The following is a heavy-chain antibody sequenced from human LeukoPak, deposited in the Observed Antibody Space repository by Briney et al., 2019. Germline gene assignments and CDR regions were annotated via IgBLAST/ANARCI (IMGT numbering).Heavy chain of an antibody. V-gene: IGHV4-59*01. CDR1: GGSFSGYY. J-gene: IGHJ3*02. CDR2: IYYSGST. Sequence: SETLSLTCAVYGGSFSGYYWSWIRQPPGKGLEWIGYIYYSGSTNYNPSLKSRVTISVDTSKNQFSLKLSSVTAADTAVYYCARVMRSSSWYGDDAFDIWGQGTMVTVSS. CDR3: ARVMRSSSWYGDDAFDI. D-gene: IGHD6-13*01.